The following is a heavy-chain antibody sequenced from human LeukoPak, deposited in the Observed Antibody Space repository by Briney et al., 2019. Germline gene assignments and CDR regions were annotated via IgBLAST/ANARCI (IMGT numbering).Heavy chain of an antibody. V-gene: IGHV3-30*18. CDR2: ISYDGSNK. CDR1: GFTFSSYG. Sequence: QTGGSLRLSCAASGFTFSSYGMHWVRQAPGKGLEWVAVISYDGSNKYYADSVKGRFTISRDNSKNTLYLQMNSLRAEDTAVYYCAKVLGGGSSWYTPFDYWGQGTLVTVSS. J-gene: IGHJ4*02. D-gene: IGHD6-13*01. CDR3: AKVLGGGSSWYTPFDY.